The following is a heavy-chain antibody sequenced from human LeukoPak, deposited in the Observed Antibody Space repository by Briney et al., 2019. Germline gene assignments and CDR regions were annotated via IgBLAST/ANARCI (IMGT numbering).Heavy chain of an antibody. CDR3: AGGDIAAAGTFDY. Sequence: SETLSLTCTVSGGSISSYYWSWLRQPPGKGLEWIGYIYYSGSTNYNPSLKSRVTISVDTSKNQFSLKLSSVTAADTAVYYCAGGDIAAAGTFDYWGQGTLVAVSS. CDR2: IYYSGST. D-gene: IGHD6-13*01. CDR1: GGSISSYY. V-gene: IGHV4-59*01. J-gene: IGHJ4*02.